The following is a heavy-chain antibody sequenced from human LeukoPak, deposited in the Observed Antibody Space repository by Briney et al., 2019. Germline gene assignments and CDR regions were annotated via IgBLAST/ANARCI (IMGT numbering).Heavy chain of an antibody. CDR3: ARSPTGAFDI. J-gene: IGHJ3*02. CDR1: GYTFTSYD. CDR2: MNPNSGKT. Sequence: ASVKVSCKASGYTFTSYDINWVRQATGQGPEWMGWMNPNSGKTGYAQKFQGRVTMTWDTSISTAYMDLSSLRSEDTAVYYCARSPTGAFDIWGQGTKVTVSS. V-gene: IGHV1-8*01. D-gene: IGHD7-27*01.